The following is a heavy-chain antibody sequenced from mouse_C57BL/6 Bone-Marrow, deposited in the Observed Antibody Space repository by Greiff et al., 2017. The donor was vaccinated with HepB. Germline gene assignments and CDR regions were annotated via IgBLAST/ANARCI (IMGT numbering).Heavy chain of an antibody. CDR1: GFNIKDDY. D-gene: IGHD5-1*01. Sequence: VQLQQSGAELVRPGASVKLSCTASGFNIKDDYMHWVKQRPEQGLEWIGWIDPENGDTEYASKFQGTATITADTSSNTAYLQLSSLTSEDTAVYYCTTDEYGFAFWGQGTLVTVSA. CDR3: TTDEYGFAF. J-gene: IGHJ3*01. CDR2: IDPENGDT. V-gene: IGHV14-4*01.